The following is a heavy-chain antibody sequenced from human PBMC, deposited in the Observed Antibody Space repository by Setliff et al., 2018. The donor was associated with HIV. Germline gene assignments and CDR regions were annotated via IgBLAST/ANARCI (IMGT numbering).Heavy chain of an antibody. J-gene: IGHJ3*02. CDR3: ARGLFRTTMVVVVMSGALDI. V-gene: IGHV4-34*01. CDR1: GGSFSNFY. CDR2: INHSGSI. Sequence: SETLSLTCAAYGGSFSNFYWTWIRQSPGKGLEWIGEINHSGSINYNPSLKSRVTISIDTSKKQFSLNLSSMTAADTATYYCARGLFRTTMVVVVMSGALDIWGQGTKVTVSS. D-gene: IGHD3-22*01.